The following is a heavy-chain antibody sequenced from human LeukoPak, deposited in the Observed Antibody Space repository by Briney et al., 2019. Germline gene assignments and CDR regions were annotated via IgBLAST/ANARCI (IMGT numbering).Heavy chain of an antibody. J-gene: IGHJ4*02. V-gene: IGHV1-18*01. Sequence: ASVKVSCKASGYPFTTYGLSWVRQAPGQGIEWMGQISGNDGDTNYAQKFQGRVTMTTDTATSTAYMELTSLRSDDTAVYYCARDVPDFWSGFDYWGQGTLVTVSP. CDR1: GYPFTTYG. D-gene: IGHD3-3*01. CDR3: ARDVPDFWSGFDY. CDR2: ISGNDGDT.